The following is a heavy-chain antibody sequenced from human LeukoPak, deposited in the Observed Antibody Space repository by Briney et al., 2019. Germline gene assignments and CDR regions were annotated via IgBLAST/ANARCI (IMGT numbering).Heavy chain of an antibody. CDR3: ARDPEWLPPTSYYYYYYMDV. V-gene: IGHV1-2*02. CDR2: INPNSGGT. J-gene: IGHJ6*03. CDR1: GYTFTGYY. Sequence: GASVKVSCKASGYTFTGYYMHWVRQAPGQGLEWMGWINPNSGGTNYAQKFQGRVTMTRDTSISTAYMELSRLRSDDTAVYYCARDPEWLPPTSYYYYYYMDVWGKGTTVTVSS. D-gene: IGHD3-3*01.